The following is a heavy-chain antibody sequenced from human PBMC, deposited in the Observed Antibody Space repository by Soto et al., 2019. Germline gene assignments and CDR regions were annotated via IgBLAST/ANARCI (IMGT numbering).Heavy chain of an antibody. CDR3: AKGGPDGVCSGGRCYFDY. J-gene: IGHJ4*02. CDR1: GFTFDDYA. CDR2: ISWNSNII. V-gene: IGHV3-9*01. D-gene: IGHD2-15*01. Sequence: EVQLVESGGGLVQPGRSLRLSCAASGFTFDDYAMHWVRRVPGKGLEWVSSISWNSNIIGYADSVKGRLTISRDNAKNSLDLQMNSLRPEATALYYCAKGGPDGVCSGGRCYFDYWGQGTLVTVSS.